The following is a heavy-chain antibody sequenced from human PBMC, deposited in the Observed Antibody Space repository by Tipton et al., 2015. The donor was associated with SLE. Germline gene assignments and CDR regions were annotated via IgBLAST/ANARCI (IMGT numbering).Heavy chain of an antibody. J-gene: IGHJ4*02. CDR3: ARDDTIFGVAGY. D-gene: IGHD3-3*01. V-gene: IGHV4-61*02. Sequence: TLSLTCTVSGGSISSGSYYWSWIRQPAGKGLEWIGRIYTSGSTNYNPSLKSRVTISVDTSKNQFSLKLSSVTAADTAVYYCARDDTIFGVAGYWGQGTLVTVSS. CDR2: IYTSGST. CDR1: GGSISSGSYY.